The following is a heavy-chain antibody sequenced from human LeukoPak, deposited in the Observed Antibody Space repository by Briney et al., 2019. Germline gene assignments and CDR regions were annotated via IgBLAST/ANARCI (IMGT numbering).Heavy chain of an antibody. J-gene: IGHJ4*02. CDR2: ISSSGSGGNT. V-gene: IGHV3-23*01. CDR1: GVTLSSYA. CDR3: AKDLTYYYDSTGYYFDY. Sequence: GGSLRLSCEASGVTLSSYAMSWARQAPGKGLEWVSGISSSGSGGNTYYADSVKGRFTISRDNSKNTLYLQLNSLRAEDTAIYYCAKDLTYYYDSTGYYFDYWGQGTLVTVSS. D-gene: IGHD3-22*01.